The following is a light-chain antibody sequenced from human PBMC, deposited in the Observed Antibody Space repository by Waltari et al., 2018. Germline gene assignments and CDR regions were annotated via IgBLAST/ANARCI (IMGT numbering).Light chain of an antibody. CDR1: QSVSRA. Sequence: EIELTQSPGTLSLSPGQRVTLSCRASQSVSRALAWYQQKAGQAPRLLLYAASTRAPGIPDRFSGSGSGTDFSLTISRLEPEDFAVYYCQHYVRLPATFGQGTKVEIK. CDR3: QHYVRLPAT. J-gene: IGKJ1*01. V-gene: IGKV3-20*01. CDR2: AAS.